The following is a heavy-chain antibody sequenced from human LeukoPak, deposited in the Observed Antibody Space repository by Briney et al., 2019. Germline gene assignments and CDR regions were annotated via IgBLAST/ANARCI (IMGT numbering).Heavy chain of an antibody. CDR1: GFTFSSYA. Sequence: GRSLRLSCAASGFTFSSYAMHWVRQAPGKGLEWVAVISYDGSNKYYADSVKGRFTISRDNSKNTLYLQMNSLRAEDTAVYYCTRAASDCSSTSCFTRYFQHWGQGTLVTVSS. D-gene: IGHD2-2*01. J-gene: IGHJ1*01. CDR2: ISYDGSNK. V-gene: IGHV3-30-3*01. CDR3: TRAASDCSSTSCFTRYFQH.